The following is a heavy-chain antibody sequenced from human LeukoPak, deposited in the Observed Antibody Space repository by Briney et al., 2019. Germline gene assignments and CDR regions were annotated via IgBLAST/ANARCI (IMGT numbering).Heavy chain of an antibody. D-gene: IGHD3-10*01. Sequence: GGSLRLSCAASGFTFSSYAMSWVRQAPGKGLEWVSAISGSGGSTYYADSVKGRFTVSRDNAKSSLYLQMNSLRDEDTAVYYCARSLRGKTFHAFDVWGQGTMVTVSS. CDR3: ARSLRGKTFHAFDV. CDR1: GFTFSSYA. CDR2: ISGSGGST. V-gene: IGHV3-23*01. J-gene: IGHJ3*01.